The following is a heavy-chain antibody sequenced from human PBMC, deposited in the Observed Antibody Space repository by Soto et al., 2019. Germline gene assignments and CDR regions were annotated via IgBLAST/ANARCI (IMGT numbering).Heavy chain of an antibody. CDR2: IIPIFGTA. J-gene: IGHJ4*02. D-gene: IGHD6-19*01. CDR3: ARAARGAVAGTDRFYH. V-gene: IGHV1-69*01. Sequence: QVQLVQSGAEVKKPGSSVKVSCKASGGTFSSYAISWVRQAPGQGLEWMGGIIPIFGTANYAQKFQGRVTITADESTSAAYIELSSLRAGDTAVYYCARAARGAVAGTDRFYHCGQGTLVTVSS. CDR1: GGTFSSYA.